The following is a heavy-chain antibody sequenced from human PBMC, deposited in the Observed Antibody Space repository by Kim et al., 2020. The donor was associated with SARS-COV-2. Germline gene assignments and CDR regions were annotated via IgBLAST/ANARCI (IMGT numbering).Heavy chain of an antibody. J-gene: IGHJ5*02. D-gene: IGHD2-15*01. Sequence: SVKVSCKASGGTFSSYAISWVRQAPGQGLEWMGGIIPIFGTANYAQKFQGRVTITADESTSTAYMELSSLRSEDMAVYYCASSPYYCSGGSCFFDPWGQGTLVTVSS. CDR1: GGTFSSYA. V-gene: IGHV1-69*13. CDR2: IIPIFGTA. CDR3: ASSPYYCSGGSCFFDP.